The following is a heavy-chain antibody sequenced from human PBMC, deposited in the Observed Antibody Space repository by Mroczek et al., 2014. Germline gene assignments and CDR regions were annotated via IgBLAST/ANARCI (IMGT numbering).Heavy chain of an antibody. D-gene: IGHD3-3*01. V-gene: IGHV4-30-2*01. Sequence: QVQLQESGSGLVKPSQTLSLTCAVSGGSISSGGYSWSWIRQPPGKGLEWIGYIYHSGSTYYNPSLKSRVTISVDRSKNQFSLKLSSVTAADTAVYYCARLPTIFGVVTPGDAFDIWGQGTMVTVSS. J-gene: IGHJ3*02. CDR2: IYHSGST. CDR3: ARLPTIFGVVTPGDAFDI. CDR1: GGSISSGGYS.